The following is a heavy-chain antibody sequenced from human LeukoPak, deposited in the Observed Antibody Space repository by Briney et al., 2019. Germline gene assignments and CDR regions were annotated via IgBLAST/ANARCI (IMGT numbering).Heavy chain of an antibody. J-gene: IGHJ5*02. Sequence: KPSQTLSLTCTVSGGSISSYYWSWIRQPPGKGLEWIGEINHSESTNYNPSLKSRVTVSVDTSKNQFSLKLSSVTAADTAVYYCATRPDIAAAGPGWFDPWGQGTLVTVSS. D-gene: IGHD6-13*01. CDR1: GGSISSYY. CDR3: ATRPDIAAAGPGWFDP. CDR2: INHSEST. V-gene: IGHV4-34*01.